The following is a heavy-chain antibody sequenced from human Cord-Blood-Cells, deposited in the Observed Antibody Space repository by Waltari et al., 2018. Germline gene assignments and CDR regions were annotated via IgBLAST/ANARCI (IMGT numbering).Heavy chain of an antibody. CDR2: IYSGGST. Sequence: EVQMVESGGVLIQPGGSLRLSCAASGFTVSSNYMRWFRQAPGKGLEWVSVIYSGGSTYYADSVKGRFTISRDNSKNTLYLQMNSLRAEDTAVYYCARDRNSYGYFDYWGQGTLVTVSS. J-gene: IGHJ4*02. CDR1: GFTVSSNY. D-gene: IGHD5-18*01. V-gene: IGHV3-53*01. CDR3: ARDRNSYGYFDY.